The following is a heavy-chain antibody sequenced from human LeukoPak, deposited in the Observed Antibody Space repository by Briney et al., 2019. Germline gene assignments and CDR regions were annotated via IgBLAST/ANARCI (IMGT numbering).Heavy chain of an antibody. Sequence: GGSLRLSCTVSGFTFDDYAKHWARHTPGKGLEWVAGITWNRDNIGYGDSVKGRFTISRDNVKNVLYLQMNSLRPEDTALYYCAKDLSSAITSALVLDVWGQGTTVTVS. J-gene: IGHJ6*02. CDR1: GFTFDDYA. CDR3: AKDLSSAITSALVLDV. V-gene: IGHV3-9*01. D-gene: IGHD3-22*01. CDR2: ITWNRDNI.